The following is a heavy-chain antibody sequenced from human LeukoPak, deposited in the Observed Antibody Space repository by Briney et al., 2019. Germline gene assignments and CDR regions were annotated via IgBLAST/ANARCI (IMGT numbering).Heavy chain of an antibody. Sequence: GASVKVSCKASGGTLSSYTVSWVRQAPGQGLEWMGGIIPIFGTANYAQKFQGRVTITTDESTSTAYMELSSLRSEDTAVYYCARSSIAAAGIGYAFDIWGQGTMVTVSS. CDR2: IIPIFGTA. J-gene: IGHJ3*02. V-gene: IGHV1-69*05. CDR3: ARSSIAAAGIGYAFDI. CDR1: GGTLSSYT. D-gene: IGHD6-13*01.